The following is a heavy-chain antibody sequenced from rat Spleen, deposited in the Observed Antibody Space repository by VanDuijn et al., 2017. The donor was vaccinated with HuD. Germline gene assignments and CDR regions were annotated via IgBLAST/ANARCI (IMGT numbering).Heavy chain of an antibody. J-gene: IGHJ3*01. V-gene: IGHV5S23*01. D-gene: IGHD1-2*01. Sequence: EVQLVESDGGLVQPGRSLKLSCAASGFTFSDYDMAWVRQAPTKGLEWVASISIGGDKIYYRDSVKGRFTISRDNAKSTLYLQMDSLRSEDTATYYCARLGIAAIGNWFGYWGQGTLVTVSS. CDR2: ISIGGDKI. CDR3: ARLGIAAIGNWFGY. CDR1: GFTFSDYD.